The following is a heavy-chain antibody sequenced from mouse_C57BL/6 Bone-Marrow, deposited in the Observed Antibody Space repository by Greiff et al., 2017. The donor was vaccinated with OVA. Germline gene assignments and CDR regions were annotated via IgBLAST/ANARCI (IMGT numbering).Heavy chain of an antibody. CDR2: FHPYNDDT. CDR1: GYTFTTYP. J-gene: IGHJ3*01. CDR3: ARPGDYDGDWFAY. D-gene: IGHD2-4*01. V-gene: IGHV1-47*01. Sequence: FQLQQSGAELVKPGASVKMSCKASGYTFTTYPIEWMKQNHGKSLEWIGNFHPYNDDTKYNEKFKGKATLTVEKSSSTVYLELSRLTSDDSAVYYCARPGDYDGDWFAYWGQGTLVTVSA.